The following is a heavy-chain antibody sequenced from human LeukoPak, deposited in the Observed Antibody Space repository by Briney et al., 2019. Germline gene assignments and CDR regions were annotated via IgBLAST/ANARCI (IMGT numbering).Heavy chain of an antibody. CDR2: IIPIFGTA. CDR1: GDTFSSYA. J-gene: IGHJ4*02. D-gene: IGHD5-12*01. V-gene: IGHV1-69*06. CDR3: ARDQGYGGIDY. Sequence: SVKVSCKASGDTFSSYAISWVRQAPGQGLEWMGGIIPIFGTANYAQKFQGRVTITADKSTSTAYMELSSLRSEDTAVYYCARDQGYGGIDYWGQGTLVTVSS.